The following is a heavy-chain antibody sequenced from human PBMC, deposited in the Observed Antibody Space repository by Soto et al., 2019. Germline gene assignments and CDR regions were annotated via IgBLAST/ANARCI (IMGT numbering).Heavy chain of an antibody. CDR3: ARESEDLTSNFDY. J-gene: IGHJ4*02. Sequence: CAXSGFTFSSYEMNWVRQAPGXXXXXXXXXXXXXXXXXXXXSVKGRFTISRDNAKNSLYLQMNSLRAEDTAVYYCARESEDLTSNFDYWGQGTLVTVSS. CDR2: XXXXXXXX. CDR1: GFTFSSYE. V-gene: IGHV3-48*03.